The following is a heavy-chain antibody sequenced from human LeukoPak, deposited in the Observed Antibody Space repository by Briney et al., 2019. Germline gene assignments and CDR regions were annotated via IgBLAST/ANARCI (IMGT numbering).Heavy chain of an antibody. Sequence: ASVKVSCKASGYTFTGYFVHWVRQAPGQGLEWMGWISAYNGDTNYAQKSQGRVTMTTDTSTSTAYMELRNLTSDDTAVYYCARIEWGHLTAGNWFDPWGQGTLVTVSS. CDR2: ISAYNGDT. CDR1: GYTFTGYF. D-gene: IGHD7-27*01. CDR3: ARIEWGHLTAGNWFDP. J-gene: IGHJ5*02. V-gene: IGHV1-18*04.